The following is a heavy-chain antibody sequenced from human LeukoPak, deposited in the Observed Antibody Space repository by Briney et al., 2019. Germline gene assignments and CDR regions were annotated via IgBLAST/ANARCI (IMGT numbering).Heavy chain of an antibody. CDR2: IYYSGST. J-gene: IGHJ4*02. CDR3: ARGYSSSWSQYYFDY. Sequence: SETLSLTCTVSGGSISSSSYYWGWIRQPPGKGLEWIGSIYYSGSTYYNPSLKSRVTISVDTSKNQFSLKLSSVTAADTAVYYCARGYSSSWSQYYFDYWGQGTLVTVSS. CDR1: GGSISSSSYY. V-gene: IGHV4-39*07. D-gene: IGHD6-13*01.